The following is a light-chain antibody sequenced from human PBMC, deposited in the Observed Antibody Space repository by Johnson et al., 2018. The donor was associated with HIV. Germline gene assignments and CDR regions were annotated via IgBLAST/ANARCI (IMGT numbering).Light chain of an antibody. CDR1: SSNIENYF. CDR3: GAWESSLNTYV. V-gene: IGLV1-51*02. J-gene: IGLJ1*01. CDR2: EDY. Sequence: QSVLTQPPSVSAAPGQRVNISCSGHSSNIENYFVSWYQQLPGAAPRLLIYEDYKRPSGIPDRFSGSKSGTSASLGITGLQTGDEADYYCGAWESSLNTYVFGTGTKVTVL.